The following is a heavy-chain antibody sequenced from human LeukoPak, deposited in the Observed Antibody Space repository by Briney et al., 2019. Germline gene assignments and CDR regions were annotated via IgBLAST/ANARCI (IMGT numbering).Heavy chain of an antibody. CDR3: TRWSGSYDAFDI. V-gene: IGHV3-73*01. CDR2: IRSKANSYAT. J-gene: IGHJ3*02. Sequence: GGSLRLSCAASGFTFSGSAMHWVRQASGKGLEWVGRIRSKANSYATAYAASVKGRFTISRDDSKNTAYLQMSSLKTEDTAVYYCTRWSGSYDAFDIWGQGTMVTVSS. D-gene: IGHD1-26*01. CDR1: GFTFSGSA.